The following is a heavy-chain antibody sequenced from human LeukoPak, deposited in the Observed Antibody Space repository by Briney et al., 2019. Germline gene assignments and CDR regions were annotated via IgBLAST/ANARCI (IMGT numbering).Heavy chain of an antibody. V-gene: IGHV4-59*08. CDR1: GGSISSYY. CDR2: IYYSGST. J-gene: IGHJ4*02. Sequence: SETLSLTCTVSGGSISSYYWSWIRQPPGKGLEWIGYIYYSGSTNYNPSLKSRATISVDTSKNQFSLKLSSVTAADTAVYYCARITFGGVMAFDYWGQGTLVTVSS. D-gene: IGHD3-16*01. CDR3: ARITFGGVMAFDY.